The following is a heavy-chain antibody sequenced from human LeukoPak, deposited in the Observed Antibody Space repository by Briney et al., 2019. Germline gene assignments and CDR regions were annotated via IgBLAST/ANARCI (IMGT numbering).Heavy chain of an antibody. CDR1: GFTFSDYY. CDR3: ARGSGYYGSGSSDDAFDI. D-gene: IGHD3-10*01. Sequence: GGSLRLSCAASGFTFSDYYMSWIRQAPGKGLEWVSYISSSGSTIYYADSVKGRFTISRDSAKNSLYLQMNSLRAEDTAVYYCARGSGYYGSGSSDDAFDIWGQGTMVTVSS. J-gene: IGHJ3*02. V-gene: IGHV3-11*01. CDR2: ISSSGSTI.